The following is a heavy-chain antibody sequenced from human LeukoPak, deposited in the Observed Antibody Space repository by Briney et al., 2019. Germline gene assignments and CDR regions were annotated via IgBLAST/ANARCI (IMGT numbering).Heavy chain of an antibody. D-gene: IGHD3-3*01. Sequence: GGSLRLSCAASGFTFSRYAMNWVRQAPGKGLEWVSSISTSSSYIYYADSVKGRFTISRDNAKNSLYLQMNSLRAEDTAVYYCARSPNYDFWSGYQKGMFDYWGQGTLVTVSS. CDR2: ISTSSSYI. J-gene: IGHJ4*02. V-gene: IGHV3-21*01. CDR3: ARSPNYDFWSGYQKGMFDY. CDR1: GFTFSRYA.